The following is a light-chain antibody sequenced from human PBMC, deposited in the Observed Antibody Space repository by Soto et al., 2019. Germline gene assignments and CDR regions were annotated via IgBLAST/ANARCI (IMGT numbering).Light chain of an antibody. Sequence: EIVLTQSPGTLSLSPGERATLSCRASQSVSTTYLAWYQQKPGQAPRLLILGASSRATGILDRFNGSGSGTDFTLTISRLEPEDFAVYYCQHYGSSPKTFGQGTKVEVK. J-gene: IGKJ1*01. CDR1: QSVSTTY. CDR2: GAS. CDR3: QHYGSSPKT. V-gene: IGKV3-20*01.